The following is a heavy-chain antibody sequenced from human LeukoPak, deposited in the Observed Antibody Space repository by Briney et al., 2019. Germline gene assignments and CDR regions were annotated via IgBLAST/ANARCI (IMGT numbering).Heavy chain of an antibody. Sequence: ASVKVSCKASGYTFTSYDINWVRQASGQGLEWMGWMNPNSGNTGYAQKFQGRVTMTRNTSISTAYMELSSLRSEDTAVYYCARGPPSYSSYYFDYWGQGTLVTVSS. D-gene: IGHD5-18*01. CDR3: ARGPPSYSSYYFDY. V-gene: IGHV1-8*01. CDR2: MNPNSGNT. J-gene: IGHJ4*02. CDR1: GYTFTSYD.